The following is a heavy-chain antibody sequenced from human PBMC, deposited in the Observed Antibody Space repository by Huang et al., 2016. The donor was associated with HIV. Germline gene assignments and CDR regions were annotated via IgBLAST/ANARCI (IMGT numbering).Heavy chain of an antibody. Sequence: QVQLVQSGAEVKKPGSSVKVSCKASGGSFRNFAIGWVRQAPGQGLEWMGGIIPTLGTANYAQKFQGRVTIIADESTSTAYMELSSLRSEDTAVYYCATVDYYDTSGPQRGYFDNRGQGTLVTVSS. CDR3: ATVDYYDTSGPQRGYFDN. CDR1: GGSFRNFA. CDR2: IIPTLGTA. D-gene: IGHD3-22*01. J-gene: IGHJ4*02. V-gene: IGHV1-69*01.